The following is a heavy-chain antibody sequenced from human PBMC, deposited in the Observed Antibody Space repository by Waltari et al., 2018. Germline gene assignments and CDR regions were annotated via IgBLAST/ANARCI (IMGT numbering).Heavy chain of an antibody. CDR1: GFTFDDYA. D-gene: IGHD1-26*01. Sequence: EVQLVESGGGLVQPGRSLRLSCAASGFTFDDYAMHWVRQAPGKGLEWVSGISWNSGSIGYADSVKGRFTISRDNAKNSLYLQMNSLRAEDTALYYCAKDVWELLANAFDIWGQGTMVTVSS. CDR2: ISWNSGSI. V-gene: IGHV3-9*01. J-gene: IGHJ3*02. CDR3: AKDVWELLANAFDI.